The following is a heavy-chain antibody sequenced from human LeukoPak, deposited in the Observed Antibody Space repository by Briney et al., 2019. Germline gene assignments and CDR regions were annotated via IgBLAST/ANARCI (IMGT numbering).Heavy chain of an antibody. CDR3: ARVVPTTPFGGFDF. CDR2: INSRSTVI. CDR1: GVSFSTYN. D-gene: IGHD3-10*01. V-gene: IGHV3-48*01. Sequence: GGSLRLSCAASGVSFSTYNMNWVRQAPGKGLEWVSYINSRSTVIYYADPVKGRFTISRDDAKNSLYLQMDSLRAEDTALYYCARVVPTTPFGGFDFWGHGTLVTVSS. J-gene: IGHJ4*01.